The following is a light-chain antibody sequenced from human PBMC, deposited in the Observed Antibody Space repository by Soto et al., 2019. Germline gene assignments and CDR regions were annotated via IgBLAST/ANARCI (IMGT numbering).Light chain of an antibody. CDR1: QNIDRH. Sequence: DIQMTQSPSSLSASVGDRVTITCRASQNIDRHLAWYQQKSDKAPKSLIYGAISLQTWVPSRFSGSGSGTDFTLTISSLQPEDFATYYCQQYHSYPTFGGGTKVDIQ. V-gene: IGKV1D-16*01. J-gene: IGKJ4*01. CDR2: GAI. CDR3: QQYHSYPT.